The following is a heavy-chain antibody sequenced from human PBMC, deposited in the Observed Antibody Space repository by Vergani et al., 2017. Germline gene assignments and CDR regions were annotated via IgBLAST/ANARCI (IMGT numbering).Heavy chain of an antibody. V-gene: IGHV3-30*02. CDR1: GFTFSSYG. J-gene: IGHJ4*02. CDR2: IRYDGSNK. CDR3: AKDGAEGYSGSWISGY. D-gene: IGHD6-13*01. Sequence: QVQLVESGGGVVQPGGSLRLSCAASGFTFSSYGVHWVRQAPGKGLGWVAFIRYDGSNKYYADSVKGRFTISRDNSKNTLYLQMNSLRAEDTAVYYCAKDGAEGYSGSWISGYWGQGTLVTVSS.